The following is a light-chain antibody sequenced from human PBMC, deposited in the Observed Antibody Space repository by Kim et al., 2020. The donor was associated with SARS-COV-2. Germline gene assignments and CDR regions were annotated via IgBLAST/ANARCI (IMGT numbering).Light chain of an antibody. CDR1: SGHSSYA. V-gene: IGLV4-69*01. J-gene: IGLJ3*02. CDR3: QTWGTGIG. Sequence: GASVKLPCTLSSGHSSYAIAGHQQQPEKGPWYLMKLNSDGSHSKGDGIPDRFSGSSSGAERYLTISSLQSEDEADYYCQTWGTGIGFGGGTQLTVL. CDR2: LNSDGSH.